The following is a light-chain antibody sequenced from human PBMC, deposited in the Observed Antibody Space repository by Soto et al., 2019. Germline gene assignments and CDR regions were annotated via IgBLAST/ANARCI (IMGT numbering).Light chain of an antibody. J-gene: IGLJ1*01. Sequence: QSVLTQPPSVSGSPGQSVTISCTGTSSDIGGYNRVSWYQQPPGTAPRLLIYEVSYRPSGVPERFSGSKSGNTASLTISGLQAEDEADYYCSLCSSSTTYVFGTGTKLTVL. CDR1: SSDIGGYNR. V-gene: IGLV2-18*01. CDR3: SLCSSSTTYV. CDR2: EVS.